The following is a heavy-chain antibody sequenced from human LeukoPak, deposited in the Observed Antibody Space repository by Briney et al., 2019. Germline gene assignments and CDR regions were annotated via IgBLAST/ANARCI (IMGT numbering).Heavy chain of an antibody. V-gene: IGHV3-15*01. CDR2: IKSKTDGGTT. CDR3: TTVSDIVATNFDY. CDR1: GFTFSNAW. Sequence: GGSLRLSCAASGFTFSNAWMSWVRQAPGKGLEWVGRIKSKTDGGTTDYAAPGEGRFTISRDDSKNTRYLQMNSVKTEDTAVYYCTTVSDIVATNFDYWGQGTLVTVSS. J-gene: IGHJ4*02. D-gene: IGHD5-12*01.